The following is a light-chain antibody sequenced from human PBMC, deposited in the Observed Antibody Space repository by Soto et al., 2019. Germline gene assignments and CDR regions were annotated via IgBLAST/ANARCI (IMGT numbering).Light chain of an antibody. CDR1: QNINIY. J-gene: IGKJ3*01. Sequence: DIQMTQSPSSLSASVGDRVTITCQASQNINIYLKWYQQSPGRAPKLLIYDASSLEKGAPSRFSGTGSGTHFTLTISSLQPEDIATYYCQLYDDLPFTFGPGTKVDIK. V-gene: IGKV1-33*01. CDR2: DAS. CDR3: QLYDDLPFT.